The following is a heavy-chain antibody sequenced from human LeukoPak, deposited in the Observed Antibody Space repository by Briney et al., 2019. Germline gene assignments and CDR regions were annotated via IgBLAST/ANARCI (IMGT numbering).Heavy chain of an antibody. V-gene: IGHV1-46*01. CDR2: ISPSGGST. CDR1: GYTFTSNY. J-gene: IGHJ4*02. Sequence: ASVKVSCKAFGYTFTSNYMHWVRQAPGQGPEWMGVISPSGGSTTYAQKLQGRVTMTTDTSTSTAYMELRSLRSDDTAVYYCARDPPYCSGGSCYPLGPFDYWGQGTLVTVSS. D-gene: IGHD2-15*01. CDR3: ARDPPYCSGGSCYPLGPFDY.